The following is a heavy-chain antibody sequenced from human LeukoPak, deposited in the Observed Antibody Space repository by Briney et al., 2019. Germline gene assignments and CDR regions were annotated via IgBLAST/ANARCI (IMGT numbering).Heavy chain of an antibody. CDR1: GGSISSSSYY. CDR2: IYYSGST. D-gene: IGHD3-16*02. Sequence: SETLSLTCTVSGGSISSSSYYWGWIRQPPGKGLEWIGSIYYSGSTYYNPSLKSRVTISVDTSKNQFSLKLSSVTAAGTAVHYCARHAYDYVWGSYRQYYFDYWGQGTLVTVSS. CDR3: ARHAYDYVWGSYRQYYFDY. J-gene: IGHJ4*02. V-gene: IGHV4-39*01.